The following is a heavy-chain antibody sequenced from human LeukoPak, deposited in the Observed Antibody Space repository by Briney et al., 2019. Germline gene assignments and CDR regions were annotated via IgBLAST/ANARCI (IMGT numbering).Heavy chain of an antibody. V-gene: IGHV5-10-1*01. J-gene: IGHJ4*02. CDR1: GYSTPSYW. D-gene: IGHD5-18*01. CDR2: IDPSDSYT. CDR3: ARKLSPLDY. Sequence: GLSLKISCPGSGYSTPSYWISWVRQLPGQRLEWMGRIDPSDSYTNYNPSFQGHVTISVDKSINTAYLQWSSLKASDTAIYYCARKLSPLDYWGQGTLVTVSS.